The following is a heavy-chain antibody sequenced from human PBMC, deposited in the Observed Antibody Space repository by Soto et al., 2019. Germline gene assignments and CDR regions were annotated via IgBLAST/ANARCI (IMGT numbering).Heavy chain of an antibody. Sequence: GGSLRLSCAASGFTFISNYMSWVRQAPGKGLEWVSVIYSGGSTYYADSVKGRFTISRDNSKNTLYLQMNSLRAEDTAVYYCARSRWYFDYWGQGTLVTVSS. CDR2: IYSGGST. V-gene: IGHV3-53*01. J-gene: IGHJ4*02. CDR3: ARSRWYFDY. CDR1: GFTFISNY.